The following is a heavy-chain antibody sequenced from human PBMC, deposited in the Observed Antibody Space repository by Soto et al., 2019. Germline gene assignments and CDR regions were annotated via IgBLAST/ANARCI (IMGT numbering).Heavy chain of an antibody. J-gene: IGHJ6*02. CDR1: GFSLSNARLG. CDR3: ARSRGAGKWIQHRNYYYYGMAV. D-gene: IGHD5-18*01. V-gene: IGHV2-26*01. Sequence: QVTLKESGPVLVKPTETLTLTCTVSGFSLSNARLGVSWIRQPPGKALAWLAHILSNDEKSYSTYLKSRLTISKDTSKSQVVLTMTNMDPVDTATYYCARSRGAGKWIQHRNYYYYGMAVWGQGTTVTVSS. CDR2: ILSNDEK.